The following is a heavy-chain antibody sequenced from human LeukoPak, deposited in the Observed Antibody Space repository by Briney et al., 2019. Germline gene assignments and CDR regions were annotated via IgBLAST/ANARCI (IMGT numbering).Heavy chain of an antibody. J-gene: IGHJ3*02. D-gene: IGHD5-12*01. CDR1: GFNFGDYS. CDR2: ITASGDGT. V-gene: IGHV3-23*01. Sequence: GGSLRLSCTGSGFNFGDYSMTWVRQAPGKGLEWVSAITASGDGTYYADSVQGRFTISRDNSKNTLSLQMNSLRAEDTAVYYCAKDSPVATIWGQGTMVTVSP. CDR3: AKDSPVATI.